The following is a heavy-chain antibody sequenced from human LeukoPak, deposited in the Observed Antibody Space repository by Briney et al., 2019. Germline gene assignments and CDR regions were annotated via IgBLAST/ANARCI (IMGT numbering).Heavy chain of an antibody. Sequence: PGGSLRLSCAASGFTFSSYSMNWVRQAPGKGLEWVSSISSSSSYIYYADSVKGRFTISRDNAKNSLYLQMNSLRAEDTAVYYCARTAAGTECFDYWGQGTLVTVSS. CDR2: ISSSSSYI. D-gene: IGHD6-13*01. CDR1: GFTFSSYS. J-gene: IGHJ4*02. V-gene: IGHV3-21*01. CDR3: ARTAAGTECFDY.